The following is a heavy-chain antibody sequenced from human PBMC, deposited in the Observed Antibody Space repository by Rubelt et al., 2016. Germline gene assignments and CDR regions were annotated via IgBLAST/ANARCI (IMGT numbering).Heavy chain of an antibody. D-gene: IGHD3-10*01. CDR2: INPNSGGT. Sequence: QVQLVQSGAEVKKPGASVKVSCKASGYTFTGYYMHWVRQAPGQGLEWMGWINPNSGGTNYAQKVQGRVTRTTDTSTSTAYMELRSLGSDDTAVYYCARDPLPVRGVIMTPTHWGQGTLVTVSS. CDR3: ARDPLPVRGVIMTPTH. CDR1: GYTFTGYY. V-gene: IGHV1-2*02. J-gene: IGHJ4*02.